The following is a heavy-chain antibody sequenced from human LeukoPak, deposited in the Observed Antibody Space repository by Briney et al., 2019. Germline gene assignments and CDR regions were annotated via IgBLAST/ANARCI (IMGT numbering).Heavy chain of an antibody. V-gene: IGHV4-34*01. D-gene: IGHD5-12*01. CDR1: GGSLSGYY. J-gene: IGHJ4*02. CDR2: INHMGST. CDR3: ERGIDGYDPHFDY. Sequence: AETLSLTCAVYGGSLSGYYCSWIRQPPGKWLEWKGEINHMGSTNYNPSLKSRVTISLDTSKNHFSLTLSSATAADTAVYHCERGIDGYDPHFDYWGQGTLVTVSS.